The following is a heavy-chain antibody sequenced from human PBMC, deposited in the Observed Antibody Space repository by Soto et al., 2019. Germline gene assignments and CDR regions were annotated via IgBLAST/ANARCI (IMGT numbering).Heavy chain of an antibody. CDR2: MYYSGST. J-gene: IGHJ6*02. V-gene: IGHV4-39*01. CDR1: GVSISSSSYS. Sequence: PSETLSLTCTVFGVSISSSSYSWGWIRQPPGKGLEWIGNMYYSGSTYYNPSLKSRVTISVDTSKNQFSLKLSSVTAADTAVYYCARHRPRYQISGSPGMDVWGQGTMVTVSS. CDR3: ARHRPRYQISGSPGMDV. D-gene: IGHD3-10*01.